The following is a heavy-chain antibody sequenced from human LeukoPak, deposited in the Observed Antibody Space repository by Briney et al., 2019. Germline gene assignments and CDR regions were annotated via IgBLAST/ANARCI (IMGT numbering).Heavy chain of an antibody. J-gene: IGHJ3*02. CDR1: GGSFSGYY. CDR2: INHSGST. Sequence: SSETLSLTCAVYGGSFSGYYWSWIRQPPGKGLEWIGEINHSGSTNYNPSLKSRVTISVDTSKNQFSLKLSSVTAADTAVYYCARRVAPENAFDIWGQGTMVTVSS. V-gene: IGHV4-34*01. D-gene: IGHD5-12*01. CDR3: ARRVAPENAFDI.